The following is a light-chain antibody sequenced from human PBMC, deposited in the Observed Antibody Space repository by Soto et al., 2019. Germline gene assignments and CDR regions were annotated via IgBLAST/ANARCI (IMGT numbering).Light chain of an antibody. J-gene: IGKJ4*01. CDR3: HQYDDSLLT. CDR1: QDLTDRY. V-gene: IGKV3-20*01. Sequence: EIVLTQSPGTLSLSPGERATLSCRANQDLTDRYLAWYQQKPAQAPRLLIYGASSRATGIPDRFSGSGSGTDFTLTISRLEPEVFAVYYCHQYDDSLLTFGGGTKVEIK. CDR2: GAS.